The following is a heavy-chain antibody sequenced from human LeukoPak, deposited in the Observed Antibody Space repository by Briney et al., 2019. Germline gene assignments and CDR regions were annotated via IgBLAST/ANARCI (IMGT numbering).Heavy chain of an antibody. J-gene: IGHJ3*02. CDR3: ATKVVTDAFDI. Sequence: HPGGSLRLSCVASGFTFSSYALSWVRQAPGKGLEWVSGISGGVGTTYYVDSVKGRFTISSDNSKNTLFLQMNSLRAEDTAVYYCATKVVTDAFDIWGQGTMVAVSS. CDR2: ISGGVGTT. V-gene: IGHV3-23*01. D-gene: IGHD3-22*01. CDR1: GFTFSSYA.